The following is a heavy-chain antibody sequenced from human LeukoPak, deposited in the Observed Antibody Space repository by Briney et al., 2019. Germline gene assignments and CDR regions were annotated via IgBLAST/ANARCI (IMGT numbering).Heavy chain of an antibody. V-gene: IGHV3-9*01. D-gene: IGHD3-22*01. CDR1: GFTFDDYA. Sequence: GGSLRLSCAASGFTFDDYAMHWVRQAPGKGLEWVSGISWNSGSIGYADSVKGRFTISRDNAKNSLYLQMNSLRAEDTALYYCARTYYYDSSGYYNWFDPWGQGTLVTVSS. J-gene: IGHJ5*02. CDR3: ARTYYYDSSGYYNWFDP. CDR2: ISWNSGSI.